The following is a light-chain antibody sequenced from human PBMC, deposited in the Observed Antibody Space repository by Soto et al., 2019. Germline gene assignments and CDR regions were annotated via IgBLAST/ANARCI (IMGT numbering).Light chain of an antibody. CDR3: QQRHMSPIT. J-gene: IGKJ5*01. V-gene: IGKV3-15*01. CDR1: QGIKNY. Sequence: EILIPQSPASLSVSSGEGLTLSFRASQGIKNYLGWFQQTTGQAPRILIYGASTRDTAIPARFSGNGSGTDFTLPLSSLEPEDSSVDYCQQRHMSPITFGQGTRLEI. CDR2: GAS.